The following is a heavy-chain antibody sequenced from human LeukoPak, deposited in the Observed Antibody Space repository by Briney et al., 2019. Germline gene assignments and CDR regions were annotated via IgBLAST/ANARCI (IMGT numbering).Heavy chain of an antibody. CDR2: ISAYNGNT. CDR1: GYTFTSYG. J-gene: IGHJ4*02. Sequence: GSVKVSCKASGYTFTSYGISWVRQAPGQGLEWMGWISAYNGNTNYAQKLQGRVTMTTDTSTSTAYMELRSLRSDDTAVYYCARELTPRTRFDNWGQGTLVTVSS. CDR3: ARELTPRTRFDN. D-gene: IGHD4-23*01. V-gene: IGHV1-18*01.